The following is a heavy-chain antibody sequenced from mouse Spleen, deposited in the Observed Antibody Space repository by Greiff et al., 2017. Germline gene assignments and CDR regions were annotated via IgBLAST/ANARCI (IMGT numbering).Heavy chain of an antibody. CDR3: ARHRGYYSYDDEPGFAY. CDR2: INSNGGST. Sequence: EVKLMESGGGLVKPGGSLKLSCAASGFTFSSYAMSWVRQTPEKRLEWVAAINSNGGSTYYPDTVKDRFTISRDNAKNTLYLQMSSLRSEDTALYYCARHRGYYSYDDEPGFAYWGQGTLVTVSA. D-gene: IGHD2-12*01. J-gene: IGHJ3*01. CDR1: GFTFSSYA. V-gene: IGHV5-6-2*01.